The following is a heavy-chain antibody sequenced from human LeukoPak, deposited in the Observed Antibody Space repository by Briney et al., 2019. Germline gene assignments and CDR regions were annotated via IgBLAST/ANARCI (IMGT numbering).Heavy chain of an antibody. D-gene: IGHD6-13*01. Sequence: PGGSLRLSCAASGFTFSSYWMSWVRQAPGKGLEWVANIKQDGSEKYYVDSAKGRFTISRDNAKNSLYLQMNSLRADDTAVYYCARALWQQLVNYWGQGTLVTVSS. CDR3: ARALWQQLVNY. V-gene: IGHV3-7*01. CDR2: IKQDGSEK. CDR1: GFTFSSYW. J-gene: IGHJ4*02.